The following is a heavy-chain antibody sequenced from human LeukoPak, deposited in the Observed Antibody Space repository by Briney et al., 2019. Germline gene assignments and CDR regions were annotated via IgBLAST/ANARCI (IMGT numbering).Heavy chain of an antibody. CDR1: GGSISSSNW. V-gene: IGHV4-4*02. CDR3: ARDSVLLWFGELSRPRGFDP. D-gene: IGHD3-10*01. CDR2: IYHSGST. Sequence: SGTLSLTCAVSGGSISSSNWWSWVRPPPGKGLEWIGEIYHSGSTNYNPSLKRRVTISVDKSKNQFSLKLSSVTAADTAVYYCARDSVLLWFGELSRPRGFDPWGQGTLVTVSS. J-gene: IGHJ5*02.